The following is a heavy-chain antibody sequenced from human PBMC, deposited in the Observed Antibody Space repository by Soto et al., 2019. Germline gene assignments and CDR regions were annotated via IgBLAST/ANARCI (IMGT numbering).Heavy chain of an antibody. J-gene: IGHJ6*02. CDR2: IDWDDDK. D-gene: IGHD1-7*01. V-gene: IGHV2-70*01. CDR1: GFSLSTNGMC. Sequence: SGPTLVNPTQTLTLTCTFSGFSLSTNGMCVSWFRQSPGKALEWLALIDWDDDKYYSTSLKTRLTISKDTSKNQVVLTMTNMDPVDTATFYCARLTSSTVTSNYFYYGMDVWGQGTTVTGSS. CDR3: ARLTSSTVTSNYFYYGMDV.